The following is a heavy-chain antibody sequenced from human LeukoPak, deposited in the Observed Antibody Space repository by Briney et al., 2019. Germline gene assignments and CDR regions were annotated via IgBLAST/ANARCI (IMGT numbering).Heavy chain of an antibody. Sequence: GGSLRLSCAASGFTFSSYWMSWVRQAPGKGLEWVANIKQDGSEKYYADSVKGRFTISRDNAKNSLYLQMNSLRAEDTAVYYCARDFMRVAGTYDYWGQGTLVTVSS. CDR1: GFTFSSYW. D-gene: IGHD6-19*01. J-gene: IGHJ4*02. CDR2: IKQDGSEK. V-gene: IGHV3-7*01. CDR3: ARDFMRVAGTYDY.